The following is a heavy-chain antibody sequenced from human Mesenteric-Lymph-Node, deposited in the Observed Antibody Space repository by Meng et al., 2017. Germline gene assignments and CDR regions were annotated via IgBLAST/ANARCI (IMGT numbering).Heavy chain of an antibody. V-gene: IGHV7-4-1*01. D-gene: IGHD6-19*01. Sequence: VQLVQFGSELKKPGASVKVSFQAAGYTFTSSSMNWVRHAPGQGLEWMGWININTGNPTYAQGFTGRLVFSLDTSVSTAYLQIDSLKADDTAVYYCARGNGWRFDYWGQGTLVTISS. CDR1: GYTFTSSS. CDR2: ININTGNP. J-gene: IGHJ4*02. CDR3: ARGNGWRFDY.